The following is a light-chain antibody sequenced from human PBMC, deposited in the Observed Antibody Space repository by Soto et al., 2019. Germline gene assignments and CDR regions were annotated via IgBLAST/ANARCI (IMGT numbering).Light chain of an antibody. V-gene: IGKV1-5*01. J-gene: IGKJ1*01. Sequence: DIQMTQSPSTLSASVGDRVTITCRASQNINNWLAWYQQKPGKAPKLLIYAASSLESGVPSRFSGSRSGTEFTLTISSLPPDDCATYYCQHYESNPWTFGQGTKVELK. CDR3: QHYESNPWT. CDR1: QNINNW. CDR2: AAS.